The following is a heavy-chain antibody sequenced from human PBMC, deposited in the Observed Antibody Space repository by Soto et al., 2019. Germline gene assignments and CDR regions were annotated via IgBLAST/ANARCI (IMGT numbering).Heavy chain of an antibody. CDR3: ARGEPGIAVAGP. CDR2: IYYSGST. CDR1: GGSVSSGSYY. D-gene: IGHD6-19*01. V-gene: IGHV4-61*01. J-gene: IGHJ5*02. Sequence: QVQLQESGPGLVKPSETLSLTCTVSGGSVSSGSYYWSWVRQPPGKRLEWIGYIYYSGSTKYNPSLKSRVTISVDTSKNQFSLKLSSVTAADTAVYYCARGEPGIAVAGPWGQGTLVTVSS.